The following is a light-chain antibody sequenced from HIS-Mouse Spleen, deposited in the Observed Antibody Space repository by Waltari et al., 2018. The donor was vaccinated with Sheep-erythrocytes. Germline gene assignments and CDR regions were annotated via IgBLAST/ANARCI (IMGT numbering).Light chain of an antibody. CDR2: DVS. CDR3: CSYAGSYNYV. V-gene: IGLV2-11*01. Sequence: QYALTQPRSVSGSPGQSVTISCTGTSSDVGGYNYVSWYQQHPGKAPQLMIYDVSNRPSGVPDRFSGSKSGNTASLTISGLQAEDEADYYCCSYAGSYNYVFGTGTKVTVL. J-gene: IGLJ1*01. CDR1: SSDVGGYNY.